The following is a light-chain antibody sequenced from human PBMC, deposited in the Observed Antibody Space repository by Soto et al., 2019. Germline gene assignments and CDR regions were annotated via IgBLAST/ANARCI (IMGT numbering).Light chain of an antibody. CDR1: TSDIGGWNY. CDR2: EVS. CDR3: SSYSRSSFYV. J-gene: IGLJ1*01. Sequence: QSALTQPASVSGSPGQSITISCTGTTSDIGGWNYVSWYQQHPGKAPKLMIYEVSNRPSGVSNRFSGSKSVNTASLTISGLQTEDEADYYCSSYSRSSFYVFGTVTKVTVL. V-gene: IGLV2-14*01.